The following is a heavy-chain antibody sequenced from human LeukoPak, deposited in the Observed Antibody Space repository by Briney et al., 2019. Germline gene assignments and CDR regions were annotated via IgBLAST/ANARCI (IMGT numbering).Heavy chain of an antibody. J-gene: IGHJ4*02. Sequence: SETLSLTCTVSGGSISSYLWSWIRQPPGKGLEWIGYIYYSGSTNYNPSLKSRVTILVDTSKNQFSLKVSSVAAADTAVYYCARGQYSGSCFDNWGQGSLVTVSS. D-gene: IGHD1-26*01. V-gene: IGHV4-59*01. CDR2: IYYSGST. CDR3: ARGQYSGSCFDN. CDR1: GGSISSYL.